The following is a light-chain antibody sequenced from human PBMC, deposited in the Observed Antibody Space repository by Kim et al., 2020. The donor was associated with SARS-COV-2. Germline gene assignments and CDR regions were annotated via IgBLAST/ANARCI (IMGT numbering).Light chain of an antibody. V-gene: IGKV1-16*02. Sequence: ASIGDRVTITCRASQGISHYLAWFQQKPGQAPKPLMHAASSLESGVPSKFSGSGSGTDFTLTISSLQPDDFATYYCQQYDSYPFTFGPGTKVDIK. CDR3: QQYDSYPFT. CDR1: QGISHY. CDR2: AAS. J-gene: IGKJ3*01.